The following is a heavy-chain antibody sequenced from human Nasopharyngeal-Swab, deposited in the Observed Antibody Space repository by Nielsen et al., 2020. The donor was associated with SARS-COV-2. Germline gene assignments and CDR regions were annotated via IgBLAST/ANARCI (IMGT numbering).Heavy chain of an antibody. Sequence: GGSLRLSCAASGFTFSSYGMHWVRQAPGKGLEWVAVIWYDGSNKYYADSVKGRFIISRDNSKNTLYLQMNSLRAEDTAVYYCARDRIAVAGIIDYWGQGTLVTVSS. CDR2: IWYDGSNK. D-gene: IGHD6-19*01. CDR1: GFTFSSYG. V-gene: IGHV3-33*01. J-gene: IGHJ4*02. CDR3: ARDRIAVAGIIDY.